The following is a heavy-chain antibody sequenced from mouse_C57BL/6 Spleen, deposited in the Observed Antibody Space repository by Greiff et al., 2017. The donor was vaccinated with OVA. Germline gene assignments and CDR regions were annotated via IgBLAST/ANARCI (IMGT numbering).Heavy chain of an antibody. V-gene: IGHV1-26*01. CDR2: INPNNGGT. CDR1: GYTFTDYY. J-gene: IGHJ2*01. Sequence: EVQLQQSGPELVKPGASVKISCKASGYTFTDYYMNWVKQSHGQSLEWIGDINPNNGGTSYNQKFKGKATLTGDKSSSTAYMELRSLTSEDSAVYYCARSGLDYWGQGTTLTVSS. CDR3: ARSGLDY. D-gene: IGHD3-1*01.